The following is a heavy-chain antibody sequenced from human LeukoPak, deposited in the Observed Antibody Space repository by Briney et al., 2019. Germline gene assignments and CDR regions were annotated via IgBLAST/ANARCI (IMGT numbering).Heavy chain of an antibody. CDR3: AREFRLVVVAANWFDP. Sequence: GASVKVSCKASGYTFTGYYMHWVRQAPGQGLEWMGWINPNSGGTNYAQKFQGRVTMTRDTSISTAYMELSRLRSDDTAVYSCAREFRLVVVAANWFDPWGQGTLVTVSS. D-gene: IGHD2-15*01. V-gene: IGHV1-2*02. CDR1: GYTFTGYY. CDR2: INPNSGGT. J-gene: IGHJ5*02.